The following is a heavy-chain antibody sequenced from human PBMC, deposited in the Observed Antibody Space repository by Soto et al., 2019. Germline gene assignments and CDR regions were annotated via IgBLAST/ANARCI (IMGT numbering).Heavy chain of an antibody. CDR1: GFTFSSYW. V-gene: IGHV3-7*03. CDR2: IKQDGSEK. CDR3: AREWVVVVPAAIGVWFDP. Sequence: GGSLRLSCAASGFTFSSYWMSWVRQAPGKGLEWVANIKQDGSEKYYVDSVKGRFTISRDNAKNSLYLQMNSLRAEDTAVYYCAREWVVVVPAAIGVWFDPWGQGILVTVSS. D-gene: IGHD2-2*01. J-gene: IGHJ5*02.